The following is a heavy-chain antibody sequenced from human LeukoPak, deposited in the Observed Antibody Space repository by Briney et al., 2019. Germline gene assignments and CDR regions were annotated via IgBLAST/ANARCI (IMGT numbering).Heavy chain of an antibody. CDR2: ISSSSSYI. V-gene: IGHV3-21*01. D-gene: IGHD6-19*01. Sequence: PGGSLRLSCAASGFTFSSYSMNWVRQAPGKGLEWVSSISSSSSYIYYADSVKGRFTISRDNAKNSLYLQMNSLRAEDTAVYYCATLIQYSSGPKGWGQGTLVTVSS. CDR1: GFTFSSYS. J-gene: IGHJ4*02. CDR3: ATLIQYSSGPKG.